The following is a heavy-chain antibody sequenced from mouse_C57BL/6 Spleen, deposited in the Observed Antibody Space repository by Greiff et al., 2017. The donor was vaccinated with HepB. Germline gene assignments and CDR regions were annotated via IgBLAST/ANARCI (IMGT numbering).Heavy chain of an antibody. CDR2: IYPGDGDT. D-gene: IGHD6-2*01. V-gene: IGHV1-82*01. J-gene: IGHJ1*03. CDR3: ARQVSSYFDV. CDR1: GYAFSSSW. Sequence: VQLQQSGPELVKPGASVKISCKASGYAFSSSWMNWVKQRPGKGLEWIGRIYPGDGDTNYNGKFKGKATLTADKSSSTAYMLLSSLTSVDSAVYFCARQVSSYFDVWGTGTTVTVSA.